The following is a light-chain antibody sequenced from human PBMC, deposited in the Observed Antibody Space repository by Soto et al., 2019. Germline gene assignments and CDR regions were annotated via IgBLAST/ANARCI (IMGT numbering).Light chain of an antibody. J-gene: IGLJ2*01. V-gene: IGLV1-51*01. CDR2: DND. CDR1: SSNIGNDY. CDR3: GTWDRRLSVVV. Sequence: QSVLTQPPSVSAAPGQKVTISCSGSSSNIGNDYVSWFQQLPGTAPKLLMYDNDKRPSGIPDRFSGSKSGTSATLGISGLQPGDEADYYCGTWDRRLSVVVFGGGTKLTVL.